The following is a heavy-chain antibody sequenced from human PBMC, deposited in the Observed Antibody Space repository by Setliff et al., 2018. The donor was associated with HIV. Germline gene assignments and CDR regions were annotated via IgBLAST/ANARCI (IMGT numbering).Heavy chain of an antibody. CDR2: ISHSGTT. D-gene: IGHD2-21*01. J-gene: IGHJ5*02. V-gene: IGHV4-39*01. CDR1: GASIRGSDYF. Sequence: SETLSLTCTVSGASIRGSDYFWDWVRQPPGRGLEWIGSISHSGTTFYNASLKSRVTISEDTSKNQFYLRLSSVTAADTAVYYCARLFIPNYFDPWGQGTLVTVSS. CDR3: ARLFIPNYFDP.